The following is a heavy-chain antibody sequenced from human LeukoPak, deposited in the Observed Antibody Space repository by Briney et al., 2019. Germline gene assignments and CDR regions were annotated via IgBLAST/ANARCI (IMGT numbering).Heavy chain of an antibody. V-gene: IGHV3-23*01. CDR2: ISGSAGRT. CDR3: AKGSPYSGSSFDS. D-gene: IGHD1-26*01. Sequence: GGALRLSCAASVFTFSTYAMSSVREAPGKGLECVSAISGSAGRTYYADSVKGGFTISRDNSKNTLYLQMNTLRAEDTAVYYCAKGSPYSGSSFDSWGQGTMVTVSS. J-gene: IGHJ4*02. CDR1: VFTFSTYA.